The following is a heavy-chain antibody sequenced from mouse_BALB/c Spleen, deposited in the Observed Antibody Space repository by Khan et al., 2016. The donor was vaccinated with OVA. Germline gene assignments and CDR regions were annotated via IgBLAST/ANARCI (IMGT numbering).Heavy chain of an antibody. Sequence: QVQLQQPGAELVRPGASVKLSCKASGYTFTNYWINWVKQRPGQGLEWFGNIYPSDSYTNYNQKFRDMATLTVDKSSSTAYMQLNSPTSKDSAVYYCARGDPGNFDFWGQGSTLTVSS. J-gene: IGHJ2*01. CDR1: GYTFTNYW. D-gene: IGHD2-13*01. V-gene: IGHV1-69*02. CDR3: ARGDPGNFDF. CDR2: IYPSDSYT.